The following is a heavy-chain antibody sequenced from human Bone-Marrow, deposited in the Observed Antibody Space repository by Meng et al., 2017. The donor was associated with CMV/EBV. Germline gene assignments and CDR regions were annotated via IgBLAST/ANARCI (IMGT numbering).Heavy chain of an antibody. CDR2: ISWNSGST. CDR3: ARDDAEGGMDV. J-gene: IGHJ6*02. CDR1: GFTFDDYA. V-gene: IGHV3-9*01. Sequence: GGSLRLSCAASGFTFDDYAMHWVRQAPGKGLEWVSGISWNSGSTYYADSVKGRFTISRDNSKNTLYLQMNSLRAEGTAVYYCARDDAEGGMDVWGQGTTVTVSS.